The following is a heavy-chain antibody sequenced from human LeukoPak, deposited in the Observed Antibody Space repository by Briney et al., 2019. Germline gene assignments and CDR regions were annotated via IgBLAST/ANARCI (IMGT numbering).Heavy chain of an antibody. V-gene: IGHV1-24*01. CDR1: GFTFSSYW. CDR2: FDPEDGET. CDR3: ATSSLLRFLEWSYYYGMDV. J-gene: IGHJ6*02. D-gene: IGHD3-3*01. Sequence: GGSLRLSCAASGFTFSSYWMSWVRQAPGKGLEWMGGFDPEDGETIYAQKFQGRVTMTEDTSTDTAYMELSSLRSEDTAVYYCATSSLLRFLEWSYYYGMDVWGQGTTVTVSS.